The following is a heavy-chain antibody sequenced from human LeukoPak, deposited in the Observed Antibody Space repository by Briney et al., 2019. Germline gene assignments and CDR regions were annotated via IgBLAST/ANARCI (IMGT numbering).Heavy chain of an antibody. V-gene: IGHV4-34*01. Sequence: SETLSLTCAVYGGSFSGYYWSWIRQPPGKGLEWIGEINHSGSTNYNPSLKSRVTISVDTSKNQFSLKLSSVTAADTAVYYCARKVAARSGYWGQGTLVTVSS. CDR1: GGSFSGYY. D-gene: IGHD6-6*01. CDR3: ARKVAARSGY. J-gene: IGHJ4*02. CDR2: INHSGST.